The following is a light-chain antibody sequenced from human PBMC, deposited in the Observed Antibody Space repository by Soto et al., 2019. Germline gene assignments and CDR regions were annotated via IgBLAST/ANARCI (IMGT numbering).Light chain of an antibody. CDR2: GAS. CDR1: QSVSSSY. Sequence: EIVLTQSPGTLSLFPGERATLSCRASQSVSSSYLAWYQHKPGQAPRLLIYGASSRATGIPDRFSGSGSGTDFTLTISRLEPEDFAVYYCQQYGSSPHTFGQGNKLEIK. J-gene: IGKJ2*01. CDR3: QQYGSSPHT. V-gene: IGKV3-20*01.